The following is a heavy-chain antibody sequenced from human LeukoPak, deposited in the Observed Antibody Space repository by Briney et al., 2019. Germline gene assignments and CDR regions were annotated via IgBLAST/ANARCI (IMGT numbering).Heavy chain of an antibody. CDR1: GFTFSNAW. Sequence: GGSLRLSCAASGFTFSNAWMSWVRQAPGKGLEWVAVIWYDGSNKYYADSVKGRFTISRDNSKNTLYLQMNSLRAEDTAVYYCARDHGATLAREYYFDYWGQGTLVTVSS. V-gene: IGHV3-33*08. CDR2: IWYDGSNK. CDR3: ARDHGATLAREYYFDY. D-gene: IGHD5-12*01. J-gene: IGHJ4*02.